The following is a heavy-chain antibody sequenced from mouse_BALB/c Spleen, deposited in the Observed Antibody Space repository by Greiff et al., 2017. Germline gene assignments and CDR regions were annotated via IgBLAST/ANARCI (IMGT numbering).Heavy chain of an antibody. CDR2: ISSGGSYT. CDR1: GFTFSSYG. D-gene: IGHD2-3*01. V-gene: IGHV5-6*01. J-gene: IGHJ2*01. CDR3: AREGKKDGYYLDY. Sequence: EVKLMESGGDLVKPGGSLKLSCAASGFTFSSYGMSWVRQTPDKRLEWVATISSGGSYTYYPDSVKGRFTISRDNAKNTLYLQMSSLKSEDTAMYYCAREGKKDGYYLDYWGQGTTLTVSS.